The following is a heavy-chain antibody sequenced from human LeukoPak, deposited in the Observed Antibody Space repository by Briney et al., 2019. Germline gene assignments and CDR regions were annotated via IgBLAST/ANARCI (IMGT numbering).Heavy chain of an antibody. CDR1: GFTFSSYS. D-gene: IGHD3-10*01. CDR2: ISSSSSYI. J-gene: IGHJ4*02. CDR3: ARDRGGGATAFDY. Sequence: GGSLRLSCAASGFTFSSYSMNWVRQAPGKGLEWVSSISSSSSYIYYADSVKGRFTISRDNAKNSLYLQMNSLRAEDTAVYYCARDRGGGATAFDYWGQGTLVTVSS. V-gene: IGHV3-21*01.